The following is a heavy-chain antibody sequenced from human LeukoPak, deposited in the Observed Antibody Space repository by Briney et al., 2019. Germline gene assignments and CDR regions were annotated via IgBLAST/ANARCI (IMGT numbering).Heavy chain of an antibody. V-gene: IGHV3-23*01. J-gene: IGHJ4*02. CDR3: AKDYSGWRGYFDY. Sequence: PGGSLRLSCTASGFTFSSYAMSWVRQAPGKGLEWVSAISGSGGSTYYADSVKGRFTISRDNSKSTLYLQMNSLRAEDTAVYYCAKDYSGWRGYFDYWGQGTLVTVSS. CDR2: ISGSGGST. CDR1: GFTFSSYA. D-gene: IGHD6-19*01.